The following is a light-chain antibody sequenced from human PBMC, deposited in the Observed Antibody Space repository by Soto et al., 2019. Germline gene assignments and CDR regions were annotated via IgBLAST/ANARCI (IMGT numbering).Light chain of an antibody. J-gene: IGKJ2*01. CDR3: QQGSDWPPTYT. CDR2: GIA. V-gene: IGKV3-11*01. CDR1: QSVSNS. Sequence: EMVLTQSPATLSLSPGERVTLSCRASQSVSNSLVWYQQKAGQAPRLLLYGIAYRATGVAARFSGSGSGTDFTLSISSLEPEDFAIYYCQQGSDWPPTYTFGQGTKQEIK.